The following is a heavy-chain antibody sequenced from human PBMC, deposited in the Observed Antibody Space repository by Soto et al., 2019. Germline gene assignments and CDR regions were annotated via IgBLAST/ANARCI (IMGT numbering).Heavy chain of an antibody. V-gene: IGHV4-4*02. CDR2: IYHSGAT. CDR3: ATWFGEPYFEY. CDR1: SASISSTNW. Sequence: SETLSLTCAVSSASISSTNWWTWVRQPPGKGLEWIGEIYHSGATNYNPSLKSRVTISVDMSKNQLSLEVSSVTAADTAVYYCATWFGEPYFEYWGQGSLVT. D-gene: IGHD3-10*01. J-gene: IGHJ4*02.